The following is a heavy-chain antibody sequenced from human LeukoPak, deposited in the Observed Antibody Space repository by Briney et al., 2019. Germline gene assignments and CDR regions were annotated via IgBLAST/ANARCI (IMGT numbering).Heavy chain of an antibody. CDR3: AKDGISGYYYDSSVYYNSFDP. CDR1: GFTFNIYG. D-gene: IGHD3-22*01. CDR2: IWYDGGSK. J-gene: IGHJ5*02. V-gene: IGHV3-30*02. Sequence: PGGSLRLSCAASGFTFNIYGMHWARQAPGKGLKWVAVIWYDGGSKYYADSVKGRFTISRDNSKNTVYLQMNSLRAEDTAVYYCAKDGISGYYYDSSVYYNSFDPWGQGTLVTVSS.